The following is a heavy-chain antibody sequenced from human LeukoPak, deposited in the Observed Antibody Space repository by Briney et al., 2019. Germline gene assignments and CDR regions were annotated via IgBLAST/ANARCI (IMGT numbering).Heavy chain of an antibody. CDR3: ARDKGPYWYFDL. J-gene: IGHJ2*01. Sequence: SETLSLTCAVHGGSFSAYYWGWIRQPPGKGLEWSGEINHSGRTNYNPSLKSRVTISVDTSKNQFYLKLSSVTAADTAVYYCARDKGPYWYFDLWGRGILVTVSS. CDR2: INHSGRT. V-gene: IGHV4-34*01. CDR1: GGSFSAYY.